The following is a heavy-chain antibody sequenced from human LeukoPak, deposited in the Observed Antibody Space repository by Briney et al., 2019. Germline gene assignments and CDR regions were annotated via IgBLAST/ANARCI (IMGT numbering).Heavy chain of an antibody. D-gene: IGHD3-10*01. CDR1: GDSISSGDYY. CDR2: IYNSGYT. V-gene: IGHV4-30-4*01. CDR3: ARDTYYYGFDY. Sequence: SQTLSLTCTVSGDSISSGDYYWSWIRQPPGKGLEWIGYIYNSGYTYYKPSLKIRVTMSVDTSKNQFSLKLRSVTAADTAVYYCARDTYYYGFDYWGQGTLVTVSS. J-gene: IGHJ4*02.